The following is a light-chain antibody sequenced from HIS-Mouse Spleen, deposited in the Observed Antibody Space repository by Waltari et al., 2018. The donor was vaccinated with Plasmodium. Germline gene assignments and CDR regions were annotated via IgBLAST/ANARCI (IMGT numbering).Light chain of an antibody. V-gene: IGLV3-10*01. CDR1: ALPKKY. J-gene: IGLJ3*02. CDR3: YSTDSSGNHRV. CDR2: EDS. Sequence: SYELTQPPSVSVSPGQTARITCSGDALPKKYAYWYQQKSGQAPVLVIYEDSKRPSGIPEGFSGSSYGTRATLTISGAQVEDEADYYCYSTDSSGNHRVFGGGTKLTVL.